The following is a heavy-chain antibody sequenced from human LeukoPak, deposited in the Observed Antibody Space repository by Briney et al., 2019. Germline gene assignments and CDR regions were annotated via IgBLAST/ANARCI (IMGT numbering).Heavy chain of an antibody. Sequence: SETLSLTCTVSGGSIRSYYWSWIRQPPGKGLEWIGYIHDSGSTNYNPSLKSRVIISVDTSKNQLSLKVNSVTAADTAVYYCARDRRGEQRHAFDLWGQGTMVHVSS. V-gene: IGHV4-59*01. CDR1: GGSIRSYY. D-gene: IGHD1-26*01. J-gene: IGHJ3*01. CDR3: ARDRRGEQRHAFDL. CDR2: IHDSGST.